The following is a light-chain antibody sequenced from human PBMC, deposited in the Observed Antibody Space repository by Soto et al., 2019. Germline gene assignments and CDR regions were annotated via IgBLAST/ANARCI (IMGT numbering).Light chain of an antibody. Sequence: DLQVTQSPSSLSASVGDRVTITCQASQDISTYLNWYQQKPGKAPKLLIYDASNLQTGVPSRFSGGGSGTDFTFTISSLQPEDIATYYCQQYDSLPRTFGGGTKVEIK. CDR3: QQYDSLPRT. CDR2: DAS. V-gene: IGKV1-33*01. CDR1: QDISTY. J-gene: IGKJ4*01.